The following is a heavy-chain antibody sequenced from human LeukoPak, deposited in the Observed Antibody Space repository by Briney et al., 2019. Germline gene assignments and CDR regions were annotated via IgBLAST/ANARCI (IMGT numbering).Heavy chain of an antibody. J-gene: IGHJ4*02. CDR1: GYTFTGYY. CDR3: ATSDYSSSSEYYFDY. V-gene: IGHV1-2*06. Sequence: ASVKVSCKASGYTFTGYYMHWVRQAPGQGLEWMGRTNPNSGGTNYAQKLQGRVTMTRDTSISTAYMELSRLRSDDTAVYYCATSDYSSSSEYYFDYWGQGTLVTVSS. D-gene: IGHD6-6*01. CDR2: TNPNSGGT.